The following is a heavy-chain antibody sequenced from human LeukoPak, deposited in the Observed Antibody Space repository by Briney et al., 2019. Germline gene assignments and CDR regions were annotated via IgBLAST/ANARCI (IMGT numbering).Heavy chain of an antibody. Sequence: EWIGYIYESGSTYYNPSLKSRVTISVDRSKNQFSLKLSSVTAADTAVYYCARVGGYYYGSGSLDYWGQGTLVTVSS. D-gene: IGHD3-10*01. V-gene: IGHV4-30-2*01. J-gene: IGHJ4*02. CDR2: IYESGST. CDR3: ARVGGYYYGSGSLDY.